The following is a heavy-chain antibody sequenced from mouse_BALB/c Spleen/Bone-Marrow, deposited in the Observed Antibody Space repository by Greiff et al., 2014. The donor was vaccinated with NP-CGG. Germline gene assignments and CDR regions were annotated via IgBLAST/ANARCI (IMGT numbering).Heavy chain of an antibody. Sequence: LKESGGALVQPGGSRKLSCAASGFTFSDYGMAWVRQAPGEGAEWGAFISNLAYSIYYTDTVTGRFTISRENAKNTLYLEMSSLRSEDTAMYYCARETTMGAMDYWGQGTSVTVSS. V-gene: IGHV5-15*02. CDR1: GFTFSDYG. D-gene: IGHD2-1*01. CDR3: ARETTMGAMDY. CDR2: ISNLAYSI. J-gene: IGHJ4*01.